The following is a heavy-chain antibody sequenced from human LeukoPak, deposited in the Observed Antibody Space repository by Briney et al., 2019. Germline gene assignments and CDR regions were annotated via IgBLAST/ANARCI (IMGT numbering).Heavy chain of an antibody. J-gene: IGHJ3*02. CDR3: AKDKGVVAFDI. V-gene: IGHV3-30*02. D-gene: IGHD2-15*01. Sequence: GGSLRLSCAPAGLTFSNHGMHWVRQAPGKGLEWVTFIRNDGSDKYYADSVKGRFTISRDNSKNTLYLQMNTPRAEDTAVYYCAKDKGVVAFDIWGQGTMVTVSS. CDR2: IRNDGSDK. CDR1: GLTFSNHG.